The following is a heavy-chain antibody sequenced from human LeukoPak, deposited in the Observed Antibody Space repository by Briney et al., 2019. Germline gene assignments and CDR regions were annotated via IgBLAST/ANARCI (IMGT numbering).Heavy chain of an antibody. D-gene: IGHD3-16*02. J-gene: IGHJ3*02. CDR3: ARAYYDYVWGSYRHKRNAFDI. Sequence: SETLSLTCAVYGGSFSGYYWSWIRQPPGKGLEWIGEINHSGSTNYNPSLKSRVTISVDTSKNQFSLKLSSVTAADTAVYYCARAYYDYVWGSYRHKRNAFDIWGQGTMVTVSS. CDR2: INHSGST. CDR1: GGSFSGYY. V-gene: IGHV4-34*01.